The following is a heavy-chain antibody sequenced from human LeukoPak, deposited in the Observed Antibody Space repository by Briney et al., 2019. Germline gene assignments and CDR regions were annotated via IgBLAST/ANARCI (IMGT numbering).Heavy chain of an antibody. V-gene: IGHV1-69*13. Sequence: ASVKVSCKASGGTFSSYAISWVRQAPGQGLEWMGGIIPIFGTANYAQKFQGRVTITADESTSTAYMELSSLRSEDTAVYYCARYRWWSSGWSLTFDPWGQGTLVTVSS. D-gene: IGHD6-19*01. CDR3: ARYRWWSSGWSLTFDP. CDR1: GGTFSSYA. J-gene: IGHJ5*02. CDR2: IIPIFGTA.